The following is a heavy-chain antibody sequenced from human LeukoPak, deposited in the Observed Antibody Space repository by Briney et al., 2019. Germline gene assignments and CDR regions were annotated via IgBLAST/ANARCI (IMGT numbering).Heavy chain of an antibody. D-gene: IGHD3-22*01. CDR2: IWYDGSNK. V-gene: IGHV3-33*06. CDR1: GFTFSSYG. Sequence: EGSLGLSCAASGFTFSSYGMHWVRQAPGKGLEWVAVIWYDGSNKYYADSVKGRFTISRDNSKNTLYLQMNSLRAEDTAVYYCAKDFGSGYYYNDYWGQGTLVTVSS. J-gene: IGHJ4*02. CDR3: AKDFGSGYYYNDY.